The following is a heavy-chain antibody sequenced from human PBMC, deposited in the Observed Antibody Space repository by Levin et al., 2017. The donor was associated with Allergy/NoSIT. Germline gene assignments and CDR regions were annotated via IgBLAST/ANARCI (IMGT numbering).Heavy chain of an antibody. CDR2: ITGSGARS. Sequence: GGSLRLSCAASGFTFNNYAVSWVRQAPGKGLEWVSAITGSGARSYYTGSVKGRATISRDNSKNTVYLQMSSLQFEDTAVYYCERGMARITTIVRGGVDVESIDYWGQGTPGTVSS. D-gene: IGHD3-10*01. CDR3: ERGMARITTIVRGGVDVESIDY. J-gene: IGHJ4*02. CDR1: GFTFNNYA. V-gene: IGHV3-23*01.